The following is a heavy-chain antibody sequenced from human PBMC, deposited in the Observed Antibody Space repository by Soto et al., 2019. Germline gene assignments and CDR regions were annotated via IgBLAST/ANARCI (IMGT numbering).Heavy chain of an antibody. Sequence: QVQLEESGPGLVRPSETLSLTCSVSGVSITSYYWSWIRQSAGGGLEWMGRINTDGLSTYSTSFTSRLTMPLDTSKNQVSLRLISVTAADTAVYFCARVPVAVAATEDYYGLDVWGQGTTVTVSS. J-gene: IGHJ6*02. CDR2: INTDGLS. V-gene: IGHV4-4*07. CDR1: GVSITSYY. CDR3: ARVPVAVAATEDYYGLDV. D-gene: IGHD2-15*01.